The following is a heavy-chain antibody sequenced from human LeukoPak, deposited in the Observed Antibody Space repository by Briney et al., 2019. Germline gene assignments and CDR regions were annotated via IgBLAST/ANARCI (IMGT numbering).Heavy chain of an antibody. CDR3: ARAPSEVGGYYPEYFRH. Sequence: GGSLRLSCEASGFTFSRYWMHWVRQAPGKGLVWVSRIKSDGKTNYADSVKGRFTISRDNAKNTVSLQMNSLRADDTGVYYCARAPSEVGGYYPEYFRHWGQGRLATVSS. V-gene: IGHV3-74*01. CDR1: GFTFSRYW. D-gene: IGHD3-22*01. J-gene: IGHJ1*01. CDR2: IKSDGKT.